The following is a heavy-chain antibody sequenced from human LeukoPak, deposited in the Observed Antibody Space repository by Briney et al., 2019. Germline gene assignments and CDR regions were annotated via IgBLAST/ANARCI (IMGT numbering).Heavy chain of an antibody. J-gene: IGHJ4*02. CDR2: ISSGASAI. Sequence: GGSLRLSCAASGFTFSNYKMNWVRQAPGKGLEWVSYISSGASAIYYADSVEGRFTISRDNAQNSLYLQMNSLRAEDTAVYYCARENEYSSSPFDYWGQGTLVTVSS. V-gene: IGHV3-48*03. CDR3: ARENEYSSSPFDY. D-gene: IGHD6-6*01. CDR1: GFTFSNYK.